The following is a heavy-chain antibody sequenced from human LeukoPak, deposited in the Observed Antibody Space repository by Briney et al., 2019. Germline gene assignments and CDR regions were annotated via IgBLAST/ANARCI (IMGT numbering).Heavy chain of an antibody. J-gene: IGHJ3*02. CDR2: ISGYNGNT. CDR1: GYTFKSHG. CDR3: ARELNPRAFDI. V-gene: IGHV1-18*01. Sequence: ASVKVSCKASGYTFKSHGISWVRQAPGQGLEWMGWISGYNGNTNYAQKLQGRVTMTTDTSTNTAYMELRSLRSDDTAVYYCARELNPRAFDIWGQGTMVTVSS. D-gene: IGHD2-8*01.